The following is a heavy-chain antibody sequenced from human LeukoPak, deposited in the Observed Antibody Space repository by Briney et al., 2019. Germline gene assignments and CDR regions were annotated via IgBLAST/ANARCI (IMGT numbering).Heavy chain of an antibody. Sequence: ASVKVSCKASGYTFTSYDINWVRQATGQVLAWMGWMNPNSGNTGYAQKFQGRVTMTRNTSISTAYMELSSLRSEDTAVYYCARGSEMAPDAFDIWGQGTMVTVSS. J-gene: IGHJ3*02. CDR3: ARGSEMAPDAFDI. D-gene: IGHD5-24*01. CDR2: MNPNSGNT. CDR1: GYTFTSYD. V-gene: IGHV1-8*01.